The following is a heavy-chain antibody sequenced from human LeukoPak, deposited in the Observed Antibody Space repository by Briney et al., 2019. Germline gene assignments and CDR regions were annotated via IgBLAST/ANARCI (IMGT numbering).Heavy chain of an antibody. CDR2: ICGDGDST. J-gene: IGHJ6*02. CDR1: VFTFDDYA. D-gene: IGHD3-10*01. V-gene: IGHV3-43*02. Sequence: PGGSLRLSCAASVFTFDDYAMHWVRQAPGKGVEWVSLICGDGDSTYYADSVKGRLTISRDNSKNSLSLQMNSLRPEDTALYYCSKDIGDYYASGSPPINEYYFYGMDGWGQGTTVTVS. CDR3: SKDIGDYYASGSPPINEYYFYGMDG.